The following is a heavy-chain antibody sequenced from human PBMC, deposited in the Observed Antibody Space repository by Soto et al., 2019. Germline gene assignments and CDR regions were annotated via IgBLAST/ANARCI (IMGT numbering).Heavy chain of an antibody. CDR3: ARVFLYGGNSLDY. V-gene: IGHV4-59*01. Sequence: QVQLQESGPGLVKPSETLSLTCTVSGGSISSYYWSWIRQPPGKGLEWIGYIYYSGSTNYNPSLKSRVTISVDTSKNQFSLKLSSVTAADTAVYYCARVFLYGGNSLDYWGQGTLVTVSS. D-gene: IGHD4-17*01. CDR2: IYYSGST. CDR1: GGSISSYY. J-gene: IGHJ4*02.